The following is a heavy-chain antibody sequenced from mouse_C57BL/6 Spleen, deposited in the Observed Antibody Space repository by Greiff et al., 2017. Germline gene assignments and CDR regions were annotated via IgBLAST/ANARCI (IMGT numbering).Heavy chain of an antibody. CDR3: ARQGLAWFAY. CDR2: IDPSDSYT. V-gene: IGHV1-50*01. Sequence: QVQLQQPGAELVKPGASVKLSCKASGYTFTSYWMQWVKQRPGQGLEWIGEIDPSDSYTNYNQKFKGKATLTVDTSSSTAYMQLSSLTSEDSAVYYCARQGLAWFAYWGQGTLVTVSA. D-gene: IGHD3-3*01. J-gene: IGHJ3*01. CDR1: GYTFTSYW.